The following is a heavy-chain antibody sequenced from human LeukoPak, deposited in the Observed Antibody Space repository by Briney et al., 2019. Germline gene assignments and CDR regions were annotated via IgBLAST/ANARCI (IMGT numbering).Heavy chain of an antibody. CDR3: AREEVSVISDTCCSGLGY. CDR2: INPNSGGT. Sequence: ASVKVSCKASGYTFTGFYVHWVRQATGQGLEWMGWINPNSGGTNYAQKLQGRVTMTRDTSINTAYMELGSLRSDDTAVYYCAREEVSVISDTCCSGLGYWGQGTLVTVSS. V-gene: IGHV1-2*02. CDR1: GYTFTGFY. D-gene: IGHD3-10*01. J-gene: IGHJ4*02.